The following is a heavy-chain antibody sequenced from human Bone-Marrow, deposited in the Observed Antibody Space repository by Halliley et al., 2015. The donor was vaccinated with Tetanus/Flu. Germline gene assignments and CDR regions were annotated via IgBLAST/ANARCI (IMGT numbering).Heavy chain of an antibody. D-gene: IGHD3-10*01. CDR2: ISTDGGRT. V-gene: IGHV3-64D*06. J-gene: IGHJ4*02. Sequence: EYVTLISTDGGRTYSADPLKGRFSITGDNSKSTLYLQMGGLRTADTAVYYCVKEAYGSGSPDYWGQGTLVPFSS. CDR3: VKEAYGSGSPDY.